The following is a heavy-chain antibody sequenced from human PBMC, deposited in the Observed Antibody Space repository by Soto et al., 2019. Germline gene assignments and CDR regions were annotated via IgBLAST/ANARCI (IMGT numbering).Heavy chain of an antibody. D-gene: IGHD3-10*01. CDR1: GYSFTNNG. J-gene: IGHJ5*02. CDR2: IYPGDSDI. CDR3: ERRAFYSGSGGLNCFDP. V-gene: IGHV5-51*01. Sequence: PGESLKISCQGSGYSFTNNGIAWVRQMPGKGLEWMGIIYPGDSDIRYSPSFQGQVTISADTSINTAYLQWSSLKAADNAMYYCERRAFYSGSGGLNCFDPWGEGTLVTVSS.